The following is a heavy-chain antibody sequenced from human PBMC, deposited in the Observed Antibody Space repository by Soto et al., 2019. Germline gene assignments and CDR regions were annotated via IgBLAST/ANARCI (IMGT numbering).Heavy chain of an antibody. CDR2: MNPDSGNT. CDR3: ARRRGSNGWFDL. D-gene: IGHD2-8*01. Sequence: QVQLVQSGAEVKKPGASVKVSYKASGYTFINYDINWVRQAPGQGLEWVGWMNPDSGNTGYAQNFQGRVTMTWNTSISSVYMELSSLTSEDTAVYYCARRRGSNGWFDLWGQGTLVTVSS. J-gene: IGHJ5*02. CDR1: GYTFINYD. V-gene: IGHV1-8*01.